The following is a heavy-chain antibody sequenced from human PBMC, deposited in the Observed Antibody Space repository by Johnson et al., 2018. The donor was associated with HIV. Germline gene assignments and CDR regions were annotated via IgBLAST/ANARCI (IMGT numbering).Heavy chain of an antibody. CDR2: LNWNGGST. J-gene: IGHJ3*02. D-gene: IGHD1-26*01. CDR3: AKDLGDAVGTTHDAFDI. Sequence: VQLVESGGDVVRPGGSLRLSCAASGFTFDDYDMTWVRQPPGKGLEWVSGLNWNGGSTGYAESVKGRFTISRDNAKNSLYLQMHSLRAEDTAVYYCAKDLGDAVGTTHDAFDIWGQGTTVTVSS. CDR1: GFTFDDYD. V-gene: IGHV3-20*04.